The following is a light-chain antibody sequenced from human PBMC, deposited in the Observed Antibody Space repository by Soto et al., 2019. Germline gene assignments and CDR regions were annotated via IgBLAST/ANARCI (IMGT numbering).Light chain of an antibody. Sequence: QSVLTQPPSASGTPGQRVTISCSGSSSNIGNNTVNWYQHLPGTAPKLLICSNNQRPSGVPDRFSGSKSGTSASLAISGLQSEDETDFYCAPCDDSVSGQVFGTGTKVIVL. V-gene: IGLV1-44*01. CDR2: SNN. CDR1: SSNIGNNT. CDR3: APCDDSVSGQV. J-gene: IGLJ1*01.